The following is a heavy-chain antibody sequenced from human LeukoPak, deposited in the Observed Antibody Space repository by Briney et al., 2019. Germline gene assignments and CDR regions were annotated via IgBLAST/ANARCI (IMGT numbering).Heavy chain of an antibody. J-gene: IGHJ4*02. D-gene: IGHD2-21*02. CDR1: GGSISSSNW. Sequence: PSETLSLTCTVSGGSISSSNWWSWVRQPPGKGLEWIGEIYHSGSTNYNPSLKSRVTISVDKSKNQFSLKLSSVTAADTAVYYCASSVVTANYYYFDYWGQGTLATVSS. CDR2: IYHSGST. V-gene: IGHV4-4*02. CDR3: ASSVVTANYYYFDY.